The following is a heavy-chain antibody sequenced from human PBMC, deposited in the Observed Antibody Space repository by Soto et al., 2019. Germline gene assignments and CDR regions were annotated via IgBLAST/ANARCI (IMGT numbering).Heavy chain of an antibody. D-gene: IGHD6-13*01. J-gene: IGHJ6*02. CDR2: INPNSGGT. V-gene: IGHV1-2*02. CDR1: GYTFTGYY. Sequence: GSVKVSCKASGYTFTGYYMHWVRQAPGQGLEWMGWINPNSGGTNYAQKFQGRVTMTRDTSISTAYMELSRLRSDDTAVYYCARHTDSSSWYYIPYYYYYGMDVWGQGTTVTVSS. CDR3: ARHTDSSSWYYIPYYYYYGMDV.